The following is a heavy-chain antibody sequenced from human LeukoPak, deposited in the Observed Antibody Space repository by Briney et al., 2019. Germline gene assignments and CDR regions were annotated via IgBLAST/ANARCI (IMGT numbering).Heavy chain of an antibody. V-gene: IGHV3-11*04. CDR3: ATYSSGWYLVY. D-gene: IGHD6-19*01. J-gene: IGHJ4*02. CDR2: ISSSGSTT. Sequence: GGSLRLSCAASGFTFSDYYMSWIRQAPGKGLEWVSYISSSGSTTYYADSVRGRFTISRDDAKNSLYLQMNSLRDGDTAVYYCATYSSGWYLVYWGQGTLVTVSS. CDR1: GFTFSDYY.